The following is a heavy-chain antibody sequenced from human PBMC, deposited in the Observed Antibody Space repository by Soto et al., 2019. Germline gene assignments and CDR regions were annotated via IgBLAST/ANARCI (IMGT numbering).Heavy chain of an antibody. CDR2: IYHSGST. J-gene: IGHJ4*02. CDR1: VDSISSSKW. V-gene: IGHV4-4*02. D-gene: IGHD6-13*01. CDR3: ARGERQQQRDY. Sequence: QVQLQESGPGLVKPSGTLSLTCAVSVDSISSSKWWSWVRQPPGKGLEWIGEIYHSGSTNYNPSLQRRVVISVDKSKNQFSLKLSSVTDADTAVYYCARGERQQQRDYWGQGTLVTVSS.